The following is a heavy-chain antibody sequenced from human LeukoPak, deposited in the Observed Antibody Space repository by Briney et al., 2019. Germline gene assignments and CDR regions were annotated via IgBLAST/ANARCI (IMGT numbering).Heavy chain of an antibody. CDR1: GYTFTGYY. V-gene: IGHV1-2*02. CDR2: INPNSGGT. CDR3: ARTLWFGELSNWFDP. J-gene: IGHJ5*02. Sequence: ASVKVSCKASGYTFTGYYMHWVRQAPGQGLEWMGWINPNSGGTNYAQKFQGRVTMTRDTPISTAYMELSRLRSDDTAVYYCARTLWFGELSNWFDPWGQGTLVTVSS. D-gene: IGHD3-10*01.